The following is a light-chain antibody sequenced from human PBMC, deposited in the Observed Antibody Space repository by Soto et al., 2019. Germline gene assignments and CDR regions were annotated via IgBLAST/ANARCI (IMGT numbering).Light chain of an antibody. Sequence: DIQMTQSPSCLSGSVGDRVTITFRASQSISSWLAWYQQKPGKAPKLLIYKASSLESGVPSRFSGSGSGTEFTLTISSLQPDDFATYYCQQYNSYSRTFGQGTKVDIK. V-gene: IGKV1-5*03. CDR3: QQYNSYSRT. J-gene: IGKJ1*01. CDR1: QSISSW. CDR2: KAS.